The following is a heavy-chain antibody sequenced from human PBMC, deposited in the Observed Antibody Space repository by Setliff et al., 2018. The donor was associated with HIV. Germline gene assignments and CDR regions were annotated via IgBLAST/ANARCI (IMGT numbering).Heavy chain of an antibody. CDR3: AKGGYYDFWSGYYTDDAFDI. CDR2: ISGSSAFL. J-gene: IGHJ3*02. CDR1: GFAFSSYG. Sequence: GGSLRLSCAASGFAFSSYGMDWVRQAPGKGLEWVSSISGSSAFLNYADSVRGRFSISRDNAKNSLYLQMNSLRAEDTAVYYCAKGGYYDFWSGYYTDDAFDIWGQGTMVTVS. D-gene: IGHD3-3*01. V-gene: IGHV3-21*01.